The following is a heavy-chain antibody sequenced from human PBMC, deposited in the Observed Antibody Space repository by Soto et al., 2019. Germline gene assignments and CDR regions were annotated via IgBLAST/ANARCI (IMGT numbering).Heavy chain of an antibody. J-gene: IGHJ4*02. CDR1: GGSISSGGYY. D-gene: IGHD3-22*01. V-gene: IGHV4-31*03. CDR2: IYYSGST. Sequence: PSETLSLTCTVSGGSISSGGYYWSWIRQHPGKGLEWIGYIYYSGSTYYNPSLKSRVTISVDTSKNQFSLKLSSVTAADTAVYYCARDDSSGPDYWGQGXLVTVYS. CDR3: ARDDSSGPDY.